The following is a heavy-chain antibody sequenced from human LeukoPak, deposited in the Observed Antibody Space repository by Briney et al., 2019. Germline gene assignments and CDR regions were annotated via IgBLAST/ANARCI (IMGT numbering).Heavy chain of an antibody. CDR1: GFPFSLYA. D-gene: IGHD6-19*01. J-gene: IGHJ6*02. CDR2: INDDSTDI. CDR3: ARGGIAVAGTPGPPYYYGMDV. V-gene: IGHV3-21*05. Sequence: RGSLRLSCAASGFPFSLYAMNWVRQAPGKGLEWVSYINDDSTDIHYADSVKGRFTISRDNSKNTLYLQMNSLRAEDTAVYYCARGGIAVAGTPGPPYYYGMDVWGQGTTVTDSS.